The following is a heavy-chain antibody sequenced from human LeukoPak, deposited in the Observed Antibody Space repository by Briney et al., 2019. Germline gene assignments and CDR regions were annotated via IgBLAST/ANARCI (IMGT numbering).Heavy chain of an antibody. V-gene: IGHV4-59*12. D-gene: IGHD3-22*01. J-gene: IGHJ6*03. Sequence: PSETLSLTCTVSGGSMSSYYWSWIRQSPGKGLEWIGYIYYSGSTNYNPSLKSRVTISVDTSKNQFSLKLSSVTAADTAVYYCARIGPYNDSSGYYPNHYYYYMDVWGKGTTVTVSS. CDR3: ARIGPYNDSSGYYPNHYYYYMDV. CDR2: IYYSGST. CDR1: GGSMSSYY.